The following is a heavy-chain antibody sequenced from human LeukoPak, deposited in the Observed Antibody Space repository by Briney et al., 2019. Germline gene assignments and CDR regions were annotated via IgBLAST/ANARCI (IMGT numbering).Heavy chain of an antibody. Sequence: GGSLRLSCAASGFIFSSYSMNWVRQAPGQGLEWVSFIRSSGNTIYYADSVKGRFTISRDNAKNSLYLQMNSLRAEDTAVYYCATRPSSDSSGYLNAFEIWGHGTMVTVSS. CDR1: GFIFSSYS. V-gene: IGHV3-48*01. J-gene: IGHJ3*02. CDR2: IRSSGNTI. D-gene: IGHD3-22*01. CDR3: ATRPSSDSSGYLNAFEI.